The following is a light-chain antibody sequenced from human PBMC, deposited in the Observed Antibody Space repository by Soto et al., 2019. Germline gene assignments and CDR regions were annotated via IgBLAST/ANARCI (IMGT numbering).Light chain of an antibody. J-gene: IGLJ1*01. Sequence: QSVLTQPPSASGTPGQRVTISCSGSSSNIGSNTVNWYQQLPGTAPKLLIYSNNQRSSGVPDRFSGSKSGTSASLAISGLQSEDEADYYCAAWDESLNAFYVFGTGTKGTVL. V-gene: IGLV1-44*01. CDR2: SNN. CDR3: AAWDESLNAFYV. CDR1: SSNIGSNT.